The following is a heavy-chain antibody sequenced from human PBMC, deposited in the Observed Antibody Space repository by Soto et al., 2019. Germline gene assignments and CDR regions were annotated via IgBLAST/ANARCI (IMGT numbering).Heavy chain of an antibody. D-gene: IGHD3-16*01. V-gene: IGHV3-7*01. J-gene: IGHJ3*02. CDR2: IKQDGSEK. Sequence: DVQLVESGGGLVRPGGSLRLSCADSGCSVTTSWMSWVRQAPGEGLVWVANIKQDGSEKNYVVSVKGRFTISRDNGKNSLYLQMISLRAEDTAVYFFVGERDYQAFAIWGQGTLVTVSS. CDR1: GCSVTTSW. CDR3: VGERDYQAFAI.